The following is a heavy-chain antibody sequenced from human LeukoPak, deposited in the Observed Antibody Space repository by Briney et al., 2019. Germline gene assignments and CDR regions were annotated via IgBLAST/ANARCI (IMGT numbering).Heavy chain of an antibody. V-gene: IGHV3-74*01. D-gene: IGHD6-6*01. CDR2: INSDGSST. CDR3: AKDRGSSSPLVDAFDI. CDR1: GFSFRNAW. Sequence: GSLSLSCAASGFSFRNAWMHWVRQAPGKGLVWVSRINSDGSSTSYADSVKGRFTISRDNSKNTLYLQMNSLGAEDTAVYYCAKDRGSSSPLVDAFDIWGQGTMVTVSS. J-gene: IGHJ3*02.